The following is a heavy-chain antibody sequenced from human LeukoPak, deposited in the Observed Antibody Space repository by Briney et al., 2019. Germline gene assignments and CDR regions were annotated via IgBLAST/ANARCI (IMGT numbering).Heavy chain of an antibody. J-gene: IGHJ4*02. CDR3: ARVRTYYYDSSGSVRKTSPFDY. Sequence: ASVKVSCKASGYTFTGYYMHWVRQAPGQGLEWMGWINPNSGGTNYAQKFQGRVTMTRDTSISTAYMELSRLRSDDTAVYYCARVRTYYYDSSGSVRKTSPFDYWGQGTLVTVSS. CDR1: GYTFTGYY. V-gene: IGHV1-2*02. D-gene: IGHD3-22*01. CDR2: INPNSGGT.